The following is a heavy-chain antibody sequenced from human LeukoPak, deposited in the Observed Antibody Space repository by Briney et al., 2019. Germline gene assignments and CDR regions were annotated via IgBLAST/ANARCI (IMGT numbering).Heavy chain of an antibody. V-gene: IGHV4-61*08. D-gene: IGHD3-22*01. CDR2: IYYSGST. CDR3: ARHRSPVYYDSSGYYTHRGYYFDY. CDR1: GGSISSGDYY. Sequence: SETLSLTCTVSGGSISSGDYYWSWIRQPPGKGLEWIGYIYYSGSTNYNPSLKSRVTISVDTSKNQFSLKLSSVTAADTAVYYCARHRSPVYYDSSGYYTHRGYYFDYWGQGTLVTVSS. J-gene: IGHJ4*02.